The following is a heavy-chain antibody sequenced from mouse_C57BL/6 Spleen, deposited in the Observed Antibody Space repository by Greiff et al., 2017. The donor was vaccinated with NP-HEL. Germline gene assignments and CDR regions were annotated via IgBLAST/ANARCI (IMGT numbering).Heavy chain of an antibody. CDR1: GFTFSSYA. V-gene: IGHV5-9-1*02. J-gene: IGHJ4*01. Sequence: EVQWVESGEGLVKPGGSLKLSCAASGFTFSSYAMSWVRQTPEKRLEWVAYISSGGDYIYYADTVKGRFTISRDNARNTLYLQMSSLKSEDTAMYYCTREDYDYYAMDYWGQGTSVTVSS. D-gene: IGHD2-4*01. CDR2: ISSGGDYI. CDR3: TREDYDYYAMDY.